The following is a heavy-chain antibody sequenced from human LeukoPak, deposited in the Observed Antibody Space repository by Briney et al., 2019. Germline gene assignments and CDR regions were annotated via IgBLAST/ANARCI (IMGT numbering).Heavy chain of an antibody. D-gene: IGHD5-12*01. Sequence: GSLRLSCAASGFTFSSYGMYWVRQAPGKGLEWVAFIRYDGSNKYYADSVKGRFTVSRDNSKNTLYLQMKSLRAEDTAVYYCAKGGGYEAQYYYYYLDVWGKGTTVTISS. J-gene: IGHJ6*03. CDR1: GFTFSSYG. V-gene: IGHV3-30*02. CDR3: AKGGGYEAQYYYYYLDV. CDR2: IRYDGSNK.